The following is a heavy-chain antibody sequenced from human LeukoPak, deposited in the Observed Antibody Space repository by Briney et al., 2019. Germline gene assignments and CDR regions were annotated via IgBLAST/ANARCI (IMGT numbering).Heavy chain of an antibody. Sequence: GGSLRLSCVASGFPFSDYYMSWVRQAPGKGLEWVSVIYSGGSTYYADSVKGRFTISRDNSKNTLYLQMNSLRAEDTAVYYCARGTLETYYYYMDVWGKGTTVTVSS. J-gene: IGHJ6*03. CDR3: ARGTLETYYYYMDV. CDR2: IYSGGST. D-gene: IGHD1-1*01. CDR1: GFPFSDYY. V-gene: IGHV3-53*01.